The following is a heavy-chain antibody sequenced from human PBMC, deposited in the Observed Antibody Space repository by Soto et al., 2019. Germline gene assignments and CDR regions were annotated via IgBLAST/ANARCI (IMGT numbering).Heavy chain of an antibody. CDR2: INPNSGGT. J-gene: IGHJ4*02. V-gene: IGHV1-2*02. CDR1: GFTFTGYY. D-gene: IGHD1-20*01. CDR3: ASSLYNSSAFDY. Sequence: QVQLVQSGAEVKKPGASVKVSCKASGFTFTGYYIHWVRQAPGQGLEWMGWINPNSGGTSYAQKFQGRVTMTTDTSISTAYMELSRQRSDDAAVSYCASSLYNSSAFDYWGQGPLITVSS.